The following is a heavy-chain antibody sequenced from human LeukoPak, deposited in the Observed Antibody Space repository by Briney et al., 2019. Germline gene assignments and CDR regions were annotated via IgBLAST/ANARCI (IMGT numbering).Heavy chain of an antibody. CDR2: INSDGSST. V-gene: IGHV3-74*01. CDR3: ARDVQGGYCSSASCYSDY. D-gene: IGHD2-2*01. Sequence: GGSLILSCAASGFTFSSYWMHWVRQAPGKGLVWVSRINSDGSSTIYADSVRGRFTISRDNSKNTLYLQMNSLRVDDTAVYYCARDVQGGYCSSASCYSDYWGQGTLVTVSS. CDR1: GFTFSSYW. J-gene: IGHJ4*02.